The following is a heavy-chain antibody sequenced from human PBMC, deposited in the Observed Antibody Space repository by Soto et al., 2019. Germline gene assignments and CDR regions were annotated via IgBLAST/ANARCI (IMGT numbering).Heavy chain of an antibody. D-gene: IGHD2-15*01. CDR3: AKDPRRYCSGGSCRSYFDY. CDR1: GFTFSSYG. CDR2: ISYDGSNK. V-gene: IGHV3-30*18. J-gene: IGHJ4*02. Sequence: QVQLVESGGGVVQPGRSLRLSCAASGFTFSSYGMHWVRQAPGKGLEWVAVISYDGSNKYYADSVKGRFTISRDNSKNTLDLQMNSLRAEDTAVYYCAKDPRRYCSGGSCRSYFDYWGQGTLVTVSS.